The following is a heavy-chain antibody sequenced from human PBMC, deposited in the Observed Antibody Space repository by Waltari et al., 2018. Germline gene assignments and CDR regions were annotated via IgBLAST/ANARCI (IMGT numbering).Heavy chain of an antibody. D-gene: IGHD6-19*01. J-gene: IGHJ3*02. CDR3: ASECQWRNAFDI. CDR2: ISSSSSTI. CDR1: GFTFSSYS. V-gene: IGHV3-48*04. Sequence: EVQLVESGGGLVQPGGSLRLSCAASGFTFSSYSMNWVRQAPGKGLEWVSYISSSSSTIYYADSVKGRFTISRDNAKNSLYLQMNSLRAEDTAVYYCASECQWRNAFDIWGQGTMVTVSS.